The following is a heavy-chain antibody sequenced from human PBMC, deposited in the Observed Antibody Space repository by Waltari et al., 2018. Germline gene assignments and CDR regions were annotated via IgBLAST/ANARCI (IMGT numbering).Heavy chain of an antibody. J-gene: IGHJ3*02. D-gene: IGHD4-17*01. Sequence: TFSSYEMHWVRQAPGKGLEWVSYISSSGSTIYYADSVKGRFTISRDNAKNSLYLQMNSLRAEDTAVYYCARASVTTRGAGGAFDIWGQGTMVTVSS. V-gene: IGHV3-48*03. CDR3: ARASVTTRGAGGAFDI. CDR1: TFSSYE. CDR2: ISSSGSTI.